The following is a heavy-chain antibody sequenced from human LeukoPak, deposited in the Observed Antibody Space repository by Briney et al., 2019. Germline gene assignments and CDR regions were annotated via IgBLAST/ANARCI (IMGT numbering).Heavy chain of an antibody. CDR3: ARQFYYDTRAYFDF. J-gene: IGHJ4*02. D-gene: IGHD3-22*01. CDR2: IHSTGSN. V-gene: IGHV4-4*07. Sequence: SETLSLICTVSGGSISSYYWIWIRQPAGKGLEWIGRIHSTGSNTYNPSLKSRVTTSVDTSKNQFSLKLSSVTAADTAVYYCARQFYYDTRAYFDFWGQGALVTVSS. CDR1: GGSISSYY.